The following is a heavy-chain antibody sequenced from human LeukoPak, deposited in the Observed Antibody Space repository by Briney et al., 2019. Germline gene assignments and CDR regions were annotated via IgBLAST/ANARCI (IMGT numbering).Heavy chain of an antibody. D-gene: IGHD1-26*01. V-gene: IGHV3-23*01. CDR3: AKDTSGSTSYSYHYGMDV. J-gene: IGHJ6*02. CDR2: ISGSGGAT. CDR1: GFTFSSYA. Sequence: GGSLRLSCVTSGFTFSSYAMSWVRQAPGMGLEWVSVISGSGGATYYADSVKGRFTISRDNSKSTLYLQMNSLRAEDTAVYYCAKDTSGSTSYSYHYGMDVWGQGTTVTVSS.